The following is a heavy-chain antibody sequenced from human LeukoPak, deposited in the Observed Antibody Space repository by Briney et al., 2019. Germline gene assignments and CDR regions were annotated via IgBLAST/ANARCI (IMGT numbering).Heavy chain of an antibody. V-gene: IGHV4-59*12. CDR3: ARKNRKMVYAIRNYYYYMDV. J-gene: IGHJ6*03. CDR2: IYYSGST. Sequence: SETLSLTCTVSGGSISTYYWSWIRQPPGKGLEWIGYIYYSGSTNYKPSLKSRVTISVDTSKNQFSLKLSSVTAADTAVYYCARKNRKMVYAIRNYYYYMDVWGKGTTVTVSS. D-gene: IGHD2-8*01. CDR1: GGSISTYY.